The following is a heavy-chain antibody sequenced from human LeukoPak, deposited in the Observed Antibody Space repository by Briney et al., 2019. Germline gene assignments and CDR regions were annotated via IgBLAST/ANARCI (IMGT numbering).Heavy chain of an antibody. J-gene: IGHJ4*02. V-gene: IGHV4-4*07. CDR1: GYSISSGYY. Sequence: PSETLSLTCTVSGYSISSGYYWSWIRPPAGKGLEWIGRVYTTGNTNYNPSLQSRVTMSVDTSKNQFSLKLYSVTAADTAVYYCARGGYSTGWSFFDYWGQGPLVTVSS. D-gene: IGHD6-19*01. CDR2: VYTTGNT. CDR3: ARGGYSTGWSFFDY.